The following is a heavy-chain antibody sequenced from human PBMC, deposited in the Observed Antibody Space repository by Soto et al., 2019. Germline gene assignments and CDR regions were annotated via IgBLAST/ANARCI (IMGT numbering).Heavy chain of an antibody. D-gene: IGHD2-2*01. CDR1: GFTFSGSA. CDR3: TIQYCSSTSCYGYYYYGMDV. CDR2: IRSKANSYAT. Sequence: EVQRVESGGGLVQPGGSLKLSCAASGFTFSGSAMHWVRQASGKGLEWVGRIRSKANSYATAYAASVKGRFTISRDDSKNTAYLQMSSLKAEDTAVYYCTIQYCSSTSCYGYYYYGMDVWGQGTTVTVSS. V-gene: IGHV3-73*02. J-gene: IGHJ6*02.